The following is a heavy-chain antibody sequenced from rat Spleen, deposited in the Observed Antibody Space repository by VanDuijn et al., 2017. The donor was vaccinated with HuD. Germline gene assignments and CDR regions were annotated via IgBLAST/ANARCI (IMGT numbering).Heavy chain of an antibody. CDR2: IDSAGST. D-gene: IGHD1-10*01. V-gene: IGHV3-3*01. CDR1: FYSITSSYR. CDR3: GRDNNYKAY. J-gene: IGHJ2*01. Sequence: EVQLQESGPGLVKPSQSLSLTCSVTFYSITSSYRWSWVRKFQGNKLEWMGYIDSAGSTNYNPSLKSLITITRNTSNNQFFLQVNSVTTEDTATYYCGRDNNYKAYWGQGVMVTVSA.